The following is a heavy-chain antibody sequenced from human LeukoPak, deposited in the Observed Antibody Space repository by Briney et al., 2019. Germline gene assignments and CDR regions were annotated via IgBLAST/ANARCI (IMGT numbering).Heavy chain of an antibody. CDR2: ISCNSGSI. J-gene: IGHJ4*02. D-gene: IGHD2-15*01. Sequence: GRSLRLSCAASGFTFDDYAMHWVRQAPGKGLEWVSGISCNSGSIGYADSVKGRFTISRDNSKNTLSLQMNSLRAEDTAVYYCGRYCSGGSCYSGHDYWGEGTLVSVCS. CDR3: GRYCSGGSCYSGHDY. V-gene: IGHV3-9*01. CDR1: GFTFDDYA.